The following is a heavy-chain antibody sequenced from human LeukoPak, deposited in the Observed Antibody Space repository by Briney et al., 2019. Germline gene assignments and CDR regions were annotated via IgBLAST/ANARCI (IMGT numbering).Heavy chain of an antibody. CDR1: GFTLSMNW. J-gene: IGHJ4*02. CDR3: SRGTSAGGPISPFDF. V-gene: IGHV3-74*01. CDR2: IQGDGSNT. Sequence: GGSLRLSCVAAGFTLSMNWLLWVRHAPGKGLVWVSRIQGDGSNTNYADSVKGRFSISRDNAKNTVYLQMTSLWAEDTGIYYCSRGTSAGGPISPFDFWGQGTVVTVSS. D-gene: IGHD6-13*01.